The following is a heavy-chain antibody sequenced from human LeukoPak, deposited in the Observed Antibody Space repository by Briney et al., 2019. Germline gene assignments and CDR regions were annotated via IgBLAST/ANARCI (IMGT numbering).Heavy chain of an antibody. V-gene: IGHV1-18*01. D-gene: IGHD6-6*01. J-gene: IGHJ6*02. CDR2: ISAYNGNT. CDR3: ARLFRGRGVAARPRGYYYGMDV. CDR1: GYTFTSYG. Sequence: GASVKVSCKASGYTFTSYGISWVRQAPGQGLEWMGWISAYNGNTNYAQKLQGRVTMTTDTSTSTAYMELRSLRSDDTAVYHCARLFRGRGVAARPRGYYYGMDVWGQGTTVTVSS.